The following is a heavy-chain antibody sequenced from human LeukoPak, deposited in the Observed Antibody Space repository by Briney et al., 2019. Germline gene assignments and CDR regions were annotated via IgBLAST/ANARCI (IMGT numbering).Heavy chain of an antibody. Sequence: GRSQRLSCAASGFTFSSYVMHWVRQAPGKGLEWVAAISYDGSNEGYADSVKGRFTISRDNAKNTLYLQMNSLRAEDTAVYYCARATYSSSHMLWGQGTLVTVSS. D-gene: IGHD6-13*01. CDR3: ARATYSSSHML. J-gene: IGHJ4*02. V-gene: IGHV3-30*07. CDR2: ISYDGSNE. CDR1: GFTFSSYV.